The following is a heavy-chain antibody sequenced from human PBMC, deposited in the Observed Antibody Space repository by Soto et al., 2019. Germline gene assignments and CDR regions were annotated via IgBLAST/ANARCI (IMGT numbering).Heavy chain of an antibody. J-gene: IGHJ4*02. CDR1: GYTFTNYH. D-gene: IGHD6-13*01. CDR2: MNPNSGDT. V-gene: IGHV1-8*01. Sequence: QVQLVQSGAEVKKPGASVKVSCKASGYTFTNYHIHWVRQATGQGLEWMGWMNPNSGDTGYAQKFQGRVTMTRETSITAPYMGRRGFGFQCKAVHYRADGGGGRWYSGDYWGQGTLVTVSS. CDR3: ADGGGGRWYSGDY.